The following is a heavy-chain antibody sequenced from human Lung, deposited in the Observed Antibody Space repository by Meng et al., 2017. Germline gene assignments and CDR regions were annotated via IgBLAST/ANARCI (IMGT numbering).Heavy chain of an antibody. CDR1: GFTFRNYS. V-gene: IGHV3-21*01. Sequence: EVQLVESGGGLVTRGGSRRLSCAASGFTFRNYSMNWVRQAPGKGLEWVSSISSDSRYIFYADSVKGRFTISRDNAKNSLYLLMIGLRPEDTAVFYCARFETVGVATGDFWGQGTLVTVSS. D-gene: IGHD2-15*01. CDR2: ISSDSRYI. CDR3: ARFETVGVATGDF. J-gene: IGHJ4*02.